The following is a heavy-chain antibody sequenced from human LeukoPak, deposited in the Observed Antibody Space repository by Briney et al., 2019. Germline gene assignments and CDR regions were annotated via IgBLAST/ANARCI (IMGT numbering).Heavy chain of an antibody. D-gene: IGHD5-24*01. CDR1: GYTFSSYA. CDR3: ARAMGVMATITPPFDY. Sequence: ASVKVSCKASGYTFSSYAISWVRQAPGQGLEWMGGIIPIFGTANYAQKFQGRVTITADESTSTAYMELSSLRSEDTAVYYCARAMGVMATITPPFDYWGQGTLVTVSS. V-gene: IGHV1-69*13. J-gene: IGHJ4*02. CDR2: IIPIFGTA.